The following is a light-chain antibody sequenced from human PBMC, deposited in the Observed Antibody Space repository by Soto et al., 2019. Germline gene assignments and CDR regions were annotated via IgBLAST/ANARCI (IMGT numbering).Light chain of an antibody. CDR1: QGISSY. Sequence: AIRMTQSPSSLSASTGDRVTITCRASQGISSYLAWYQQKPGKAPKLPIYAASTLQSGVPSRFSGSGSGTDFTLTISCLQSEDFATYYCLQDYNYPFTFGGGTKVDIK. CDR3: LQDYNYPFT. J-gene: IGKJ4*01. V-gene: IGKV1-8*01. CDR2: AAS.